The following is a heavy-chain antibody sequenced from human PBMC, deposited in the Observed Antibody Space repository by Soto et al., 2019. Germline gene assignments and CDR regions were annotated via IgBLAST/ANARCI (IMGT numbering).Heavy chain of an antibody. V-gene: IGHV3-33*01. CDR1: GFTFSSYG. J-gene: IGHJ4*02. Sequence: GGSLRLSCAASGFTFSSYGMHWVRQAPGKGLEWVAVIWYDGSNKYYADSVKGRFTISRDNSKNTLYLQMNSLRAEDTAVYYCARDLNWNYYFDYWGQGTLVTVSS. CDR2: IWYDGSNK. D-gene: IGHD1-7*01. CDR3: ARDLNWNYYFDY.